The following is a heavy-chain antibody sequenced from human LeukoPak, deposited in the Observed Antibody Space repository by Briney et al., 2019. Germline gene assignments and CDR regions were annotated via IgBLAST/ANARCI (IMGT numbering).Heavy chain of an antibody. D-gene: IGHD6-19*01. CDR1: GGSFSGYY. V-gene: IGHV4-34*01. J-gene: IGHJ5*02. Sequence: SETLSLTCAVFGGSFSGYYWSWIRQPPGKGLEWLGEINHSGSTNYNPSLKSRVTISVDTSKNQFSLKLTSVTAADTAVYYCARGRREGSGWLGWFDPWGQGTLVTVSS. CDR2: INHSGST. CDR3: ARGRREGSGWLGWFDP.